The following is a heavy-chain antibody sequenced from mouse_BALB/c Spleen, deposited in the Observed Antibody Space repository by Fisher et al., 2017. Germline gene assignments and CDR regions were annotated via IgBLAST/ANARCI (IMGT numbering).Heavy chain of an antibody. Sequence: KFKGKATLTADKSSSTAYMQLSSLTSEDSAVYYCARRGTGTLYFDVWGAGTTVTVSS. D-gene: IGHD4-1*01. V-gene: IGHV1-4*01. CDR3: ARRGTGTLYFDV. J-gene: IGHJ1*01.